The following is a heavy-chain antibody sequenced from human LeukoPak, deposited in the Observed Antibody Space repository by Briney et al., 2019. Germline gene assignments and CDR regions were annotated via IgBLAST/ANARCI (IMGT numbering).Heavy chain of an antibody. D-gene: IGHD3-22*01. CDR2: IYHSGST. Sequence: PSETLSLTCTVSGYSISSGYYWGWIRQPPGKGLEWIGSIYHSGSTYYNPSLKSRVTISVDTSKNQFSLKLSSVTAADTAVYYCARDLITMIVVGYNWFDPWGQGTLVTVSS. V-gene: IGHV4-38-2*02. CDR1: GYSISSGYY. CDR3: ARDLITMIVVGYNWFDP. J-gene: IGHJ5*02.